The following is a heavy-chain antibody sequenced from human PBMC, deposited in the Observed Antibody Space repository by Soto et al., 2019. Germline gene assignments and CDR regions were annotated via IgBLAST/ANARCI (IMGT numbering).Heavy chain of an antibody. CDR2: IYPGDSDT. CDR3: ARDHKWDGMDV. V-gene: IGHV5-51*01. J-gene: IGHJ6*02. Sequence: GESLTICCKGSGYSFTSYWTGWVLQMPGKGLEWMGIIYPGDSDTRYSPSFQGQVTISADKSISTAYLQWSSLKASDTAVYYCARDHKWDGMDVLGQGTTVTVSS. CDR1: GYSFTSYW. D-gene: IGHD1-26*01.